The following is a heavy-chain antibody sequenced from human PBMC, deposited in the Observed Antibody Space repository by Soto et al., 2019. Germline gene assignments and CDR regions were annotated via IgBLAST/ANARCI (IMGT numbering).Heavy chain of an antibody. J-gene: IGHJ4*02. CDR2: IYYSGST. Sequence: SETLSLTCTVSGGSISSYYWSWIRQPPGKGLEWIGYIYYSGSTNYNPSLKSRVTISVDTSKNQFSLKLSSVTAADTAVYYCARVDSSGPYYFDYWGQGTQVTVSS. D-gene: IGHD6-19*01. V-gene: IGHV4-59*01. CDR1: GGSISSYY. CDR3: ARVDSSGPYYFDY.